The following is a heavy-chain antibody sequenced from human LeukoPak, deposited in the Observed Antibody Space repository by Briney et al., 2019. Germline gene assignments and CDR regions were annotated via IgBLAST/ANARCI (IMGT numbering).Heavy chain of an antibody. CDR2: IYTSGST. CDR1: GGSISSGSYY. D-gene: IGHD2-2*01. J-gene: IGHJ3*02. Sequence: PSQTLSLTCTVSGGSISSGSYYWSWIRQPAGKGLEWIGRIYTSGSTNYDPSLKSRVTISVDTSKNQFSLKLSSVTAADTAMYYCARDRRYCSSTSCYAFDIWGQGTMVTVSS. CDR3: ARDRRYCSSTSCYAFDI. V-gene: IGHV4-61*02.